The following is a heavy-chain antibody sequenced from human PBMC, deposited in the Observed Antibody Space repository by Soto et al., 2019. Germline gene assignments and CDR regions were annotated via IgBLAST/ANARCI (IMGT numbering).Heavy chain of an antibody. CDR2: IIPIFATS. V-gene: IGHV1-69*01. CDR3: ARGVEHSGYDFLY. CDR1: GGTFSSYA. Sequence: QVQLVQSGAEVKKPGSSVKVSCKASGGTFSSYAISWVRQAPGQGLEWMGGIIPIFATSNYAQKFQGRVTITADESTTTDYMEMRSLRSEDTAVYSCARGVEHSGYDFLYWGQGTLVTVSS. D-gene: IGHD5-12*01. J-gene: IGHJ4*02.